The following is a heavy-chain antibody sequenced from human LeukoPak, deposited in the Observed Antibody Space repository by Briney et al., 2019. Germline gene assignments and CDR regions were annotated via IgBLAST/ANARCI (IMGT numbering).Heavy chain of an antibody. J-gene: IGHJ4*02. D-gene: IGHD5-18*01. CDR3: ASLDTASTAFDY. CDR2: ISSSSSYI. Sequence: GGSLRLSCAASGFTFSSYSMNWVRQAPGKGLEWVTSISSSSSYIYYADYVKGRFTISRDNAKNSLYLQMNSLIAEDTAVYYCASLDTASTAFDYWGQGTLVTVSS. V-gene: IGHV3-21*01. CDR1: GFTFSSYS.